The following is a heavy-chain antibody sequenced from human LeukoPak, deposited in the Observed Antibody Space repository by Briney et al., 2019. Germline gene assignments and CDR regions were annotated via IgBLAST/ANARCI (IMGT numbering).Heavy chain of an antibody. CDR3: ARLREDWYFDL. V-gene: IGHV1-69*05. D-gene: IGHD1-26*01. Sequence: ASVKVSCKASGGTFTSYAISWVRQAPGQGLEWMGRIIPIFGTANYAQKFQGRVTITTDESTSTAYMELRSPRSEDTAVYYCARLREDWYFDLWGRGTLVTVSS. CDR1: GGTFTSYA. J-gene: IGHJ2*01. CDR2: IIPIFGTA.